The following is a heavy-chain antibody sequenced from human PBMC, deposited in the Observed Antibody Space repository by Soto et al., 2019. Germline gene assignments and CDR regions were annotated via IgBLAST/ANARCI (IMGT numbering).Heavy chain of an antibody. D-gene: IGHD3-3*01. CDR3: VTRNVLRFLEWLTVGAFDI. V-gene: IGHV3-66*01. CDR1: GFTVSSNY. J-gene: IGHJ3*02. CDR2: IYSGGST. Sequence: GGSLRLSCAASGFTVSSNYMSWVRQAPGKEQEWVSVIYSGGSTYYADSVKGRFTISRDNSKNTLYLQMNSLRAEDTAVYYCVTRNVLRFLEWLTVGAFDIWGQGTMVTVSS.